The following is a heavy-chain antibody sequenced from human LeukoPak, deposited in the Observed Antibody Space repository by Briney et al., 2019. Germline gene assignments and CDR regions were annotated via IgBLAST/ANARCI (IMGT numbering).Heavy chain of an antibody. D-gene: IGHD6-13*01. V-gene: IGHV3-30*14. J-gene: IGHJ3*02. CDR1: GFTFSSYA. CDR2: ISYDGSNK. Sequence: GRSLRLSCAASGFTFSSYAMHWVRQAPGKGLEWVAVISYDGSNKYYADSVKGRFTISRDNSKNTLYLQMNSLRAEDTAVYYCARDEPVAAAGWFAFDIWGQGTMVTVSS. CDR3: ARDEPVAAAGWFAFDI.